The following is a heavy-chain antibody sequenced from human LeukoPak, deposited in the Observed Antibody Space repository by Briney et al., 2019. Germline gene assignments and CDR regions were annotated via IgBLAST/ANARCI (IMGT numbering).Heavy chain of an antibody. CDR2: ISGSGGST. CDR3: AKDIAQGYTFGSIEQDY. J-gene: IGHJ4*02. V-gene: IGHV3-23*01. CDR1: GFTFSSYA. Sequence: GGSLRLSCAASGFTFSSYAMSWVRQAPGKGLEWVSAISGSGGSTYYADSVKGRFTISRDNSKNTLYLQMNSLRAEDTAVYYCAKDIAQGYTFGSIEQDYWGQGTLVTVSS. D-gene: IGHD5-18*01.